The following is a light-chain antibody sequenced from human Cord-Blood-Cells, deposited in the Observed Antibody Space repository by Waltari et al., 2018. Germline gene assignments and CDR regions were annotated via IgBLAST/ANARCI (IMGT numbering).Light chain of an antibody. J-gene: IGKJ2*01. Sequence: EIVMTQSPATLSVSPGERATLPIRASQRVSSNLAWYQQKPGQAPRLLIYGASTRATGIPARFSGSGSGTEFTLTISSLQSEGFAVYYCQQYNNWPYTFGQGTKLEIK. CDR2: GAS. CDR3: QQYNNWPYT. CDR1: QRVSSN. V-gene: IGKV3-15*01.